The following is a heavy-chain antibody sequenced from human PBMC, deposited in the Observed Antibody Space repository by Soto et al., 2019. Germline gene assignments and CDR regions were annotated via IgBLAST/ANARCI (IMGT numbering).Heavy chain of an antibody. D-gene: IGHD3-3*01. CDR1: GFTFSSYA. Sequence: QVQLVESGGGVVQPGRSLRLSCAASGFTFSSYAMHWVRQAPGKGLEWVAVISYDGSNKYYADSVKGRFTISRDNSKNTLYLQMNSLRAEDTAVYYCARALDFWSGYTYYFDYWGQGTLVTVSS. CDR2: ISYDGSNK. CDR3: ARALDFWSGYTYYFDY. V-gene: IGHV3-30-3*01. J-gene: IGHJ4*02.